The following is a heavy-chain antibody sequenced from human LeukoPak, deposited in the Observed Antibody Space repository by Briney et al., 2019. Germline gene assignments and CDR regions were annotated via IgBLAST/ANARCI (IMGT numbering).Heavy chain of an antibody. CDR1: GGSINSGSYY. Sequence: PSETLSLTCTVSGGSINSGSYYWSWIRQPAGKGLEWIGRIFASGSTHYNPSLKSRVTISVDTSKNQFSLKLSSVTAADTAVYYCARRGAVAALDYWGQGTLVTVSS. D-gene: IGHD6-19*01. CDR2: IFASGST. V-gene: IGHV4-61*02. J-gene: IGHJ4*02. CDR3: ARRGAVAALDY.